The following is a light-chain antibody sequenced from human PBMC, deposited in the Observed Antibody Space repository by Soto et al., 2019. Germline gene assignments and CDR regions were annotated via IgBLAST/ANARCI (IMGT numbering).Light chain of an antibody. CDR1: QIIGNW. CDR2: AAS. V-gene: IGKV1-39*01. J-gene: IGKJ1*01. CDR3: QQSYSTPPT. Sequence: THMSHSPSTLSASVLYRVSITFLASQIIGNWLAWYQQKPGKAPKLLIYAASSLQSGVPSRFSGSGSGTDFTLTISSLQPEDFATYYCQQSYSTPPTFGQGTKVDIK.